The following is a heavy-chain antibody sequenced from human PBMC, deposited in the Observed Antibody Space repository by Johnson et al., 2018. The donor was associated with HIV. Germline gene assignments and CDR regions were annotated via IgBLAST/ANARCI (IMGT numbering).Heavy chain of an antibody. CDR2: IYRDNST. CDR1: GFTVSNNY. V-gene: IGHV3-66*01. J-gene: IGHJ3*02. CDR3: VRDQGYYDSSGYPDAFEI. D-gene: IGHD3-22*01. Sequence: EVQLVESGGVLVQPGGSLRLSCAASGFTVSNNYMNWVRQAPGKGLEWVSLIYRDNSTYYADSVKGRFTISRDNSKNTLYLQMNGLRAEDTGLYDCVRDQGYYDSSGYPDAFEIWGQGTMVTVSS.